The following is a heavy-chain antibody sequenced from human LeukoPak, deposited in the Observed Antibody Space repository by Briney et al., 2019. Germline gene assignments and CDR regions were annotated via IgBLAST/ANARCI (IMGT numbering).Heavy chain of an antibody. D-gene: IGHD2-15*01. CDR1: GFTFSSYS. J-gene: IGHJ4*02. Sequence: GGSLRLSCAASGFTFSSYSMNWVRQAPGKGLEWVSSISTSSNYLYYADSVKGRFTISRDNAKNSLFLQMNSLRAEDTAVYYCARDRWHDYWGQGTLVTVSS. CDR2: ISTSSNYL. CDR3: ARDRWHDY. V-gene: IGHV3-21*01.